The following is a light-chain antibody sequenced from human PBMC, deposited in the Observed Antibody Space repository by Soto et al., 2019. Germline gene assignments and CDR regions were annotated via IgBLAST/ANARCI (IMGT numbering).Light chain of an antibody. V-gene: IGKV3-20*01. J-gene: IGKJ4*01. CDR3: QQYGDSPLT. CDR1: QSIASNY. CDR2: AAS. Sequence: EIVLTQSPGTLSLSPGERATLSCRASQSIASNYLAWYQQKPGQAPRLLIYAASNRATGIPDRFSGSGSGTDFTVTISRLEPEDFAVYYCQQYGDSPLTFGGGTKVEIK.